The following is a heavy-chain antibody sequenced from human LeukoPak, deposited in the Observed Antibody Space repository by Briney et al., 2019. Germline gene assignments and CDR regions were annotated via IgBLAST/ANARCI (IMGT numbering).Heavy chain of an antibody. J-gene: IGHJ4*02. CDR3: ARENVAAGDY. V-gene: IGHV3-21*01. CDR2: LSSSSSYI. Sequence: GGSLRLSCAASGFTFSSYNMNWVRQAPGKGLAWVSSLSSSSSYISYADSVKGRFTISRDNAKNSLYLQMNSLRAEDTAVYYCARENVAAGDYWGQGTLVTVSS. D-gene: IGHD6-13*01. CDR1: GFTFSSYN.